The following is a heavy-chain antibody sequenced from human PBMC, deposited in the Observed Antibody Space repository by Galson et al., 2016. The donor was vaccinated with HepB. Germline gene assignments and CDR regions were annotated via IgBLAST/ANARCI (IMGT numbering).Heavy chain of an antibody. J-gene: IGHJ4*02. CDR3: AREGRGAYSNSIDS. Sequence: SLRLSCAASGFTFSSYAMHWVRQAPGKGLEWVAVISYDGSYESYADSVKGRFTISRDDAKNSLYLQMNSLRAEDTAVYYCAREGRGAYSNSIDSWGQGTLVTVSS. CDR2: ISYDGSYE. CDR1: GFTFSSYA. V-gene: IGHV3-30*04. D-gene: IGHD3-16*01.